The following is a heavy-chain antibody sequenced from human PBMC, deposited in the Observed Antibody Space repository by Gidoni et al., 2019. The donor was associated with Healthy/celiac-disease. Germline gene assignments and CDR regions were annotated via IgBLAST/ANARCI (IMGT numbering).Heavy chain of an antibody. CDR3: ARGTRKPRKLGTPCYFDY. CDR2: INHSGST. D-gene: IGHD6-6*01. V-gene: IGHV4-34*01. J-gene: IGHJ4*02. CDR1: GGSFSGYY. Sequence: QEQLPQWGAGLLKPSETLSLTCAVYGGSFSGYYWSWLRQPPGKGLEWIGEINHSGSTNYNPSLKSRVTISVDTSKNQFSLKLSSVTAADTAVYYCARGTRKPRKLGTPCYFDYWGQGTLVTVSS.